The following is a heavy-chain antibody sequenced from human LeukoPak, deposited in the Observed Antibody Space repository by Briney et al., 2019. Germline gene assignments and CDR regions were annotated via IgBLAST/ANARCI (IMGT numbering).Heavy chain of an antibody. CDR1: GGSISSYY. CDR3: ARTPSRAYYYDSSGYFDY. Sequence: SETLSLTCTVSGGSISSYYWSWIRQPPGKGLEWIGYIYTSGSTNYNPSLKSRVTISVDTSKNQFSLKLSSVTAADTAVYYCARTPSRAYYYDSSGYFDYWGQGTLVTVSS. J-gene: IGHJ4*02. D-gene: IGHD3-22*01. CDR2: IYTSGST. V-gene: IGHV4-4*09.